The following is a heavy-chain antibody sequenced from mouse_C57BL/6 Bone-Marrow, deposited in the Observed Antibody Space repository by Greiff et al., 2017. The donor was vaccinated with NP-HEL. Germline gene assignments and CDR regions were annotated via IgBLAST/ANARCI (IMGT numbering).Heavy chain of an antibody. CDR3: ARGDYDLAWFAY. CDR2: IWSGGST. J-gene: IGHJ3*01. CDR1: GFSLTSYG. Sequence: VMLVESGPGLVQPSQSLSITCTVSGFSLTSYGVHWVRQSPGKGLEWLGVIWSGGSTDYNAAFISRLSISKDNSKSQVFFKMNSLQADDTAIDYCARGDYDLAWFAYWGQGTLVTVSA. D-gene: IGHD2-4*01. V-gene: IGHV2-2*01.